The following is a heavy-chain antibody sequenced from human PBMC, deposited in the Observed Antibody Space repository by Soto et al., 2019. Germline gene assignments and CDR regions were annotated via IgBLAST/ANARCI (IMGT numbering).Heavy chain of an antibody. J-gene: IGHJ5*02. V-gene: IGHV4-38-2*02. Sequence: PSETLSLTCAVSGYSISSGYYWGWIRQPPGKGLEWIGSIYHSGSTYYNPSLKSRVTISVDTSKNQFSLKLSSVTAADTAVYYCARDLGIAVAGYNWFDPWGQGTLVTVS. D-gene: IGHD6-19*01. CDR1: GYSISSGYY. CDR3: ARDLGIAVAGYNWFDP. CDR2: IYHSGST.